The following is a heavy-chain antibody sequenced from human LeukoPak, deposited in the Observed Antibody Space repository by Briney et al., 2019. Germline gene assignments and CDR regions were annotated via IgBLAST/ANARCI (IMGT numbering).Heavy chain of an antibody. D-gene: IGHD3-22*01. CDR2: ISGSGGST. CDR3: AKDPYYYDSSGYVGAGYFDY. J-gene: IGHJ4*02. Sequence: PGGSLRLSCAASGFTFSSYAMSWVRQAPGKGLEWVSAISGSGGSTYYADSVKGRFTISRDNSKNTLYLQMNSLRAEDTAVYYCAKDPYYYDSSGYVGAGYFDYWGQGTLVTVSS. V-gene: IGHV3-23*01. CDR1: GFTFSSYA.